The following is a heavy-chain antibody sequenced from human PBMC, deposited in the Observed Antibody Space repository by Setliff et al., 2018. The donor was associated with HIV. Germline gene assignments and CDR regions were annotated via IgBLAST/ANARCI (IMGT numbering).Heavy chain of an antibody. V-gene: IGHV1-18*01. CDR3: ARGYNYGPGPRDY. J-gene: IGHJ4*02. CDR2: ISAYNGDI. Sequence: APVKVSCKASGSTFTSYGIHWVRQAHGQGLEWMGWISAYNGDILYAQRLQGRVTMTTDTSTNTVYMELRSLTSDDTAVYFCARGYNYGPGPRDYWGQGTLVTVSS. CDR1: GSTFTSYG. D-gene: IGHD3-10*01.